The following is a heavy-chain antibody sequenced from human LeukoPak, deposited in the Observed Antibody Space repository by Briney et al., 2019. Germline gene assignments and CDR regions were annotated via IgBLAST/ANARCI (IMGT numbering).Heavy chain of an antibody. D-gene: IGHD6-13*01. J-gene: IGHJ4*02. CDR2: IYYSGST. CDR3: ARDPSRTRHPFDY. Sequence: SSETLSLTCTVSGGSFNTYYWSWIRQPPGKGLEWLGYIYYSGSTNYNPSLKSRVTISVDTSKNQFSLKLSSVTAADTAVYYCARDPSRTRHPFDYWGQGTLVTVSS. CDR1: GGSFNTYY. V-gene: IGHV4-59*12.